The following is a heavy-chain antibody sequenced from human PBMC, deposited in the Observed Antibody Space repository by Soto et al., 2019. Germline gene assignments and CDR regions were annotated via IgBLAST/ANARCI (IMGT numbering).Heavy chain of an antibody. CDR3: ARVLSPLSTTSPFDY. J-gene: IGHJ4*02. V-gene: IGHV4-4*02. D-gene: IGHD5-12*01. CDR1: GGSISSSNW. CDR2: IYHSGST. Sequence: SETLSLTCAVSGGSISSSNWWSWVRQPPGKGLEWIGEIYHSGSTNYNPSLKSRVTISVDKSKNQFSLKLSSVTAADTAVYYCARVLSPLSTTSPFDYWGQGTLVTVS.